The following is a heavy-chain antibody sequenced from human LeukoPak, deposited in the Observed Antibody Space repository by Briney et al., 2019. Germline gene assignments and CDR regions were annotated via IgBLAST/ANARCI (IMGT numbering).Heavy chain of an antibody. D-gene: IGHD6-13*01. CDR3: AADSSSILNYYYYYMDV. Sequence: ASVKVSCKASGGTFSSYAISWVRQAPGQGLEWMGGIIPIFGTANYAQKFQGRVTITADEFTTTAYMELSSLRSEDTAVYYCAADSSSILNYYYYYMDVWGKGTTVTVSS. V-gene: IGHV1-69*13. J-gene: IGHJ6*03. CDR2: IIPIFGTA. CDR1: GGTFSSYA.